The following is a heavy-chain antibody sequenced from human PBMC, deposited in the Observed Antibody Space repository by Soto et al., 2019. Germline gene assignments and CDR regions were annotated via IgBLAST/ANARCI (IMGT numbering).Heavy chain of an antibody. V-gene: IGHV4-30-4*01. CDR1: GGSISSGDYY. D-gene: IGHD1-26*01. J-gene: IGHJ4*02. CDR3: ARDLVGVGIDY. CDR2: IYYSGST. Sequence: SETLSLTCTVSGGSISSGDYYWSWIRQPPGKGLEWIGYIYYSGSTYYNPSLKSRVTISVDTSKNQFSLKLSSVTAADTAVYYCARDLVGVGIDYWGKGTLVTVSS.